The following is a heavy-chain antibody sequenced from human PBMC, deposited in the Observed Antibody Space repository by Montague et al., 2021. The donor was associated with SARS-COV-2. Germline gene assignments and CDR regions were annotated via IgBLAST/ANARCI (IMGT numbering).Heavy chain of an antibody. CDR1: GFSPRTGGVG. CDR2: IYWNDDE. Sequence: PELVKPTQTLTLTCSFSGFSPRTGGVGVGWFRPPPEKALEWLALIYWNDDERYTPSLRTRLTITKDISNNQLALIMTNMDPVDTGTYYCAYFSTTVSTGYFDPGGPGHRVTVSS. CDR3: AYFSTTVSTGYFDP. V-gene: IGHV2-5*04. D-gene: IGHD4-17*01. J-gene: IGHJ5*02.